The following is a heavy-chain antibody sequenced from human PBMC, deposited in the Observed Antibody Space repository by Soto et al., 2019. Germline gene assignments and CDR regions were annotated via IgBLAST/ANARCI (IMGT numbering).Heavy chain of an antibody. D-gene: IGHD3-22*01. Sequence: GGSLRLSCAASGLTFSTYAMSWVRQAPGKGLEWVSAISGNGAITYYAASVKGRFTISRDNSKNTLYLQMNSLRAEDTAVYYCAEGLTTTSTYHHWGQGTLVTVSS. CDR1: GLTFSTYA. CDR2: ISGNGAIT. CDR3: AEGLTTTSTYHH. J-gene: IGHJ5*02. V-gene: IGHV3-23*01.